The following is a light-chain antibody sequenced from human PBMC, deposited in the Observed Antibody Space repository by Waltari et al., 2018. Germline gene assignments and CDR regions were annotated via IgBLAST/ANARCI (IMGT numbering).Light chain of an antibody. CDR2: GAS. CDR1: QSVSRTL. V-gene: IGKV3-20*01. Sequence: ELVLTQSPGSLSSSPGERVTLSCRASQSVSRTLSWYHQKPGQAPRPLIFGASNRSTGMPDRFRGSGSETDFSLTIISLEPEDFAVYYCQHYVRLPATFGRGTKVEIK. CDR3: QHYVRLPAT. J-gene: IGKJ1*01.